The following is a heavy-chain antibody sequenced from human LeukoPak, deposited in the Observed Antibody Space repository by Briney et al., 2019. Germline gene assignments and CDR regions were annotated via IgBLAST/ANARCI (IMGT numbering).Heavy chain of an antibody. V-gene: IGHV3-23*01. CDR1: GFTFSNYA. CDR2: ISGRGGNT. J-gene: IGHJ4*02. CDR3: ANREYSSSGGVY. Sequence: GGSLRPSCAASGFTFSNYAMSSARQAPGKGLEWLSSISGRGGNTYYADSVKGRFAISRDNSKNTLYMQMNSLRAEDTAVYYCANREYSSSGGVYWGQGTLVTVSS. D-gene: IGHD6-6*01.